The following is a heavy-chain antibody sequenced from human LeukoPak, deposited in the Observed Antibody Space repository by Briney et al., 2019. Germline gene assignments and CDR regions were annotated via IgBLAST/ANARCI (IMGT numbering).Heavy chain of an antibody. CDR1: GFNFSSYD. Sequence: GGSLRLSCAASGFNFSSYDMHWVRQAPGKGLEWVAFIWYDGSNKYYADSVKGRFTISRDNSKNTLYLQMNTLRADDTAVYYCARDESFDYWGQGTLVTVSS. CDR3: ARDESFDY. V-gene: IGHV3-33*01. CDR2: IWYDGSNK. J-gene: IGHJ4*02.